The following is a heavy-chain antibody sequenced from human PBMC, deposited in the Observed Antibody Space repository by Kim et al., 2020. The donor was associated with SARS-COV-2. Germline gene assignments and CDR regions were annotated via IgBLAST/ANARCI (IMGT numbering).Heavy chain of an antibody. CDR1: GFTFSSYS. V-gene: IGHV3-21*01. CDR2: ISSSSSYI. CDR3: GRTWRFGDRVRYFDY. J-gene: IGHJ4*02. Sequence: GGSLRLSCAASGFTFSSYSLNRVRQAPGKGLEWVSSISSSSSYIYYADSVKGRFTISRDNAKNSLYLQMNSLRAEDTAVYYCGRTWRFGDRVRYFDYWGQGSLLTVSS. D-gene: IGHD3-10*01.